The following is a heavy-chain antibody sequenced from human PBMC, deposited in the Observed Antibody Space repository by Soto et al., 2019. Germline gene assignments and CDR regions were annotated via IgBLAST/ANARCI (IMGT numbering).Heavy chain of an antibody. V-gene: IGHV4-30-2*01. D-gene: IGHD3-22*01. CDR2: IYHSGST. J-gene: IGHJ3*02. Sequence: WSWIRQPPGKGLEWIGYIYHSGSTYYNPSLKSRVTISVDRSKNQFSLKLSSVTAADTAVYYCARSIGYYDSSGYYDNAFDIWGQGTMVTVSS. CDR3: ARSIGYYDSSGYYDNAFDI.